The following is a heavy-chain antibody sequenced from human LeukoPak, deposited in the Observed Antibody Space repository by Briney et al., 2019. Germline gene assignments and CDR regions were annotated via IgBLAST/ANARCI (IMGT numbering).Heavy chain of an antibody. Sequence: PGGSLRLSCAASVFTLNSDAMSWVRHAPGKGLGWISAIIGSVGNTYYADSVKGRFTISRDNSKNTLYLQMNSLRAEGTAVYYCAKSDDMLTGYPYGMDVWGKGTTVTVSS. CDR2: IIGSVGNT. J-gene: IGHJ6*04. V-gene: IGHV3-23*01. D-gene: IGHD3-9*01. CDR1: VFTLNSDA. CDR3: AKSDDMLTGYPYGMDV.